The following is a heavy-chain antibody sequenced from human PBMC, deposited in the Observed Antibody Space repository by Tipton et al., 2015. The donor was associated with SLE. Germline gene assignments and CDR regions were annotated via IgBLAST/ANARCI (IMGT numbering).Heavy chain of an antibody. CDR2: IYTSGST. D-gene: IGHD6-6*01. J-gene: IGHJ4*02. CDR3: ARDRDSSPSQGGFDY. Sequence: TLSLTCTVSGGSISSGSYYWSWIRQPAGKGLEWIGYIYTSGSTNYNPSLKSRVTISVDTSKNQFSLKLSSVTAADTAVYYCARDRDSSPSQGGFDYWGQGTLVTVSS. CDR1: GGSISSGSYY. V-gene: IGHV4-61*09.